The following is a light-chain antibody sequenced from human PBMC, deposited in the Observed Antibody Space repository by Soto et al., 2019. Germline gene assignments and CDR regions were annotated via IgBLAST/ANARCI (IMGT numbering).Light chain of an antibody. V-gene: IGKV1-5*03. Sequence: DIQMTQSPTTLSASVGDRVTITCRASQSIGGWLAWYQQKPGKAPKLLIYKASTLESGVPSRFSGSGSGTEFILTISSLQPDDFASYYCQQYGSYSPWTFGQGTKVEIK. J-gene: IGKJ1*01. CDR1: QSIGGW. CDR3: QQYGSYSPWT. CDR2: KAS.